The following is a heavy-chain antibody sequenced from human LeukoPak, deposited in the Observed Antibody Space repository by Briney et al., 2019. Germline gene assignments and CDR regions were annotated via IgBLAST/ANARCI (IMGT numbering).Heavy chain of an antibody. CDR1: GYSFTSYW. D-gene: IGHD3-22*01. V-gene: IGHV5-51*01. CDR2: IYPGDSDT. J-gene: IGHJ4*02. Sequence: GESLKISCKGSGYSFTSYWIGWVRQMPGKGLEWMGIIYPGDSDTRYSPSFQGQVTISADKSISTAYPQWSSLKASDTAMYYCARDYYDSSGYYPPFDYWGQGTLVTVSS. CDR3: ARDYYDSSGYYPPFDY.